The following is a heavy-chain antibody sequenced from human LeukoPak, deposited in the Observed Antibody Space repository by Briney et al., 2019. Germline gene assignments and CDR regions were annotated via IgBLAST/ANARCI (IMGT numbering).Heavy chain of an antibody. Sequence: PGGSLRLSCAASGFTFSNAWMSWVRQAPGKGLEWVGRIKSKTDGGTTDYAAPVKGRFTISRDDSNNTLYLQMNSLKTEDTAVYYCTTGQWLVTDYFDYWGQGTLVTVSS. J-gene: IGHJ4*02. V-gene: IGHV3-15*01. D-gene: IGHD6-19*01. CDR3: TTGQWLVTDYFDY. CDR1: GFTFSNAW. CDR2: IKSKTDGGTT.